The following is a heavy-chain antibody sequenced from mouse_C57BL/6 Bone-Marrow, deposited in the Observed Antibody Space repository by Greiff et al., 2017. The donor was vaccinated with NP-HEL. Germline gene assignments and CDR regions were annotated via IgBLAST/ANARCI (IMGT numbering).Heavy chain of an antibody. D-gene: IGHD1-1*01. Sequence: QVQLKESGAELVKPGASVKLSCKASGYTFTEYTIHWVKQRSGQGLEWIGWFYPGSGSIKYNEKFKDKATLTADKSSSTVYMELSRWTSEDSAVYFCARHERAPYDDGFAWFAYWGQGTLVTVSA. J-gene: IGHJ3*01. V-gene: IGHV1-62-2*01. CDR1: GYTFTEYT. CDR3: ARHERAPYDDGFAWFAY. CDR2: FYPGSGSI.